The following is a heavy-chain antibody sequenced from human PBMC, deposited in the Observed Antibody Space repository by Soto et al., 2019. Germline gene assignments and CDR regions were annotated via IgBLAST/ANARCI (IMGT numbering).Heavy chain of an antibody. CDR2: ISYDGSNK. Sequence: GGSLRLSCAASGFTFSSYGIHWVRQAPGKGLEWVAVISYDGSNKYYADSVKGRFTISRDNSKNTLYLQMNSLRAEDTAVDYCAKRGFGAHYDFWSGYFQWFDPWGQGTLVTVSS. J-gene: IGHJ5*02. V-gene: IGHV3-30*18. CDR3: AKRGFGAHYDFWSGYFQWFDP. CDR1: GFTFSSYG. D-gene: IGHD3-3*01.